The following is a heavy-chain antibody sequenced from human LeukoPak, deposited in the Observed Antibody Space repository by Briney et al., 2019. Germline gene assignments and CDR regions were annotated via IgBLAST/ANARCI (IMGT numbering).Heavy chain of an antibody. D-gene: IGHD3-10*01. Sequence: PSETLSLTCTVSGGSISSYYWSWLRQPAGKGLEWIGRIYTSGSTNYNPSLKSRVTMSVDTSKNQFSLKLSSVTAADTAVYYCARRSSMVRGVTARINWFDPWGQGTLVTVSS. CDR2: IYTSGST. CDR3: ARRSSMVRGVTARINWFDP. J-gene: IGHJ5*02. V-gene: IGHV4-4*07. CDR1: GGSISSYY.